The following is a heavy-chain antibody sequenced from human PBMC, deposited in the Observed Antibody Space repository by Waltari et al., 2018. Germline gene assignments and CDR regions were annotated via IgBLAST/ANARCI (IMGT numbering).Heavy chain of an antibody. CDR2: IYYSGST. J-gene: IGHJ4*02. D-gene: IGHD2-2*01. CDR3: ARWGCSSTSCLDGFDY. Sequence: QLQLQESGPGLVKPSETLSLTCTVSGGSISSSSYYWGWIRQPPGKGLEWIGSIYYSGSTYDNPSLKSRVTISVDTSKNQFSLKLSSVTAADTAVYYCARWGCSSTSCLDGFDYWGQGTLVTVSS. CDR1: GGSISSSSYY. V-gene: IGHV4-39*01.